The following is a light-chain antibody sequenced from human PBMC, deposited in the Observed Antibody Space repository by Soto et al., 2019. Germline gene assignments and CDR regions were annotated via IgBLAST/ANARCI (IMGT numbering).Light chain of an antibody. CDR1: SSDVGGYDY. Sequence: QSVLNQPRSVSGSPGQSVTISCTGTSSDVGGYDYVSWYQHHPGTAPKLMIYDVSMRPSGVPDRFSGSKSGSTASLTISGLQAEDEGDYYCCSYAGSYTFYVFGTGTKVTVL. CDR2: DVS. J-gene: IGLJ1*01. V-gene: IGLV2-11*01. CDR3: CSYAGSYTFYV.